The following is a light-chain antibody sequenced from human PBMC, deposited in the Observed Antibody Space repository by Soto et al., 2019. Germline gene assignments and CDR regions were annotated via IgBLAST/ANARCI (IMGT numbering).Light chain of an antibody. CDR2: GAP. V-gene: IGKV3D-7*01. CDR3: ELSGFLLNS. CDR1: QSVSGSY. Sequence: VVSLSVVAVSLTPEERATLSCRASQSVSGSYFAWYQRRPGQAPRLLIYGAPTRATGIPARFSGSGSGTDFTLIISCLQAEDFAGYCCELSGFLLNSFGQGT. J-gene: IGKJ5*01.